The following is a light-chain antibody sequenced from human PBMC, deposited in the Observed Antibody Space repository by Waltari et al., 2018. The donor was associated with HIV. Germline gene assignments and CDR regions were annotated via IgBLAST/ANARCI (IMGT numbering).Light chain of an antibody. CDR3: CSYTGSSTRRPYV. Sequence: QSALTQPASVSGSPGQSITISCTGTSSDVGSYNLFSWSQQHPGKAPKVLIYEGSKRPSGVSNRFSGSKSGNTASLTISGLQAEDEADYYCCSYTGSSTRRPYVFGTGTKVTVL. V-gene: IGLV2-23*01. J-gene: IGLJ1*01. CDR2: EGS. CDR1: SSDVGSYNL.